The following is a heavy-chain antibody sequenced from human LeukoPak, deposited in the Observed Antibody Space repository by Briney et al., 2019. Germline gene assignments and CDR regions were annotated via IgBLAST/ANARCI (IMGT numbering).Heavy chain of an antibody. J-gene: IGHJ4*02. Sequence: GGSLRLSCAASGFTFSSYWMHWVRQASGKGLEWVGRIRSKANSYATAYAASVKGRFTISRDDSKNTAYLQMNSLKTEDTAVYYCTKMYYYDSSGSYYFDYWGQGTLVTVSS. V-gene: IGHV3-73*01. CDR2: IRSKANSYAT. CDR3: TKMYYYDSSGSYYFDY. D-gene: IGHD3-22*01. CDR1: GFTFSSYW.